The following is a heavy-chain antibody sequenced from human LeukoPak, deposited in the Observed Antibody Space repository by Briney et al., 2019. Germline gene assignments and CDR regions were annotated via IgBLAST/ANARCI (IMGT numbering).Heavy chain of an antibody. CDR1: GDTSTNYA. CDR2: IGAFNGYT. J-gene: IGHJ5*02. D-gene: IGHD3-16*01. Sequence: ASVKVSCKATGDTSTNYAIVWVRQAPGQGLEWMGWIGAFNGYTNYAQKLQGRVTLTTDTSTSTVYMHLRSLRPDDTAVYYCAREMGARAWFDLWGQGTLVTVSS. CDR3: AREMGARAWFDL. V-gene: IGHV1-18*01.